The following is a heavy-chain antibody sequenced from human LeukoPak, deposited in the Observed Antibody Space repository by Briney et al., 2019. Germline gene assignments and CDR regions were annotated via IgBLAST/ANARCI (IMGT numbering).Heavy chain of an antibody. Sequence: SGGSLRLSCAAPGFTFSSYAMSWVRQAPGKGLEWVSAISGSGGSTYYADSVKGRFTISRDNSKNTLYLQMNSLRAEDTAVYYCAKAQSPKQQLGPRSGGFDYWGQGTLVTVSS. V-gene: IGHV3-23*01. J-gene: IGHJ4*02. CDR3: AKAQSPKQQLGPRSGGFDY. CDR2: ISGSGGST. D-gene: IGHD6-13*01. CDR1: GFTFSSYA.